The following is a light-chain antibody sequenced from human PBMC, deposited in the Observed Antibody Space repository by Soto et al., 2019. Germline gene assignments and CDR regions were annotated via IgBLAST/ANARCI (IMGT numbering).Light chain of an antibody. Sequence: DIQLTHSPSSVSASVGYRVTITCLASQDIAGYLAWYQHKPGRTPELLIHGASRLQSGVPARFSGSGSGTDFTLSINSLQPEDFATYYCQQAYSFPITFGQGTRLEIK. CDR2: GAS. CDR1: QDIAGY. J-gene: IGKJ5*01. CDR3: QQAYSFPIT. V-gene: IGKV1D-12*01.